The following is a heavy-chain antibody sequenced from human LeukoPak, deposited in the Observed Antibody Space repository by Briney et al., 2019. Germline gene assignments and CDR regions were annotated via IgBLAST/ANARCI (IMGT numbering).Heavy chain of an antibody. J-gene: IGHJ6*03. V-gene: IGHV4-59*08. CDR1: GGSIGTYY. Sequence: PSETLSLTCTVSGGSIGTYYWSWVRQSPGTGLEWIGYIYVTGTRYNPYLQSRVTISVDRSRNQFFLKMTSVTAADTAVYYCARHIGGGIEDMDVWGRGTKVAVSS. D-gene: IGHD3-16*02. CDR2: IYVTGT. CDR3: ARHIGGGIEDMDV.